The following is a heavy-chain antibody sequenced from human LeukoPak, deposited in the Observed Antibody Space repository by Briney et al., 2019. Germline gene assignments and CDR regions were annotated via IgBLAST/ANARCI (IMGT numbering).Heavy chain of an antibody. CDR1: GGSISSYY. V-gene: IGHV4-59*01. J-gene: IGHJ4*02. D-gene: IGHD3-16*01. CDR2: IYYSGST. Sequence: SETLSLTCTVSGGSISSYYWSWIRQPPGKGLEWIGYIYYSGSTNYNPSLKSRVTISVDTSKNQFSLKLSSVTAADTAVYYCARVSGGALDYWGRGTLVTVSS. CDR3: ARVSGGALDY.